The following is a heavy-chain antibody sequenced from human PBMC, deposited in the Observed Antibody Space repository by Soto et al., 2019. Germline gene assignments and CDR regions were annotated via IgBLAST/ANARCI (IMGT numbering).Heavy chain of an antibody. CDR2: ISYDGSNK. V-gene: IGHV3-30*18. CDR3: AKDGDTAMYYFDY. CDR1: GFTFSSYG. Sequence: GGSLRLSCAASGFTFSSYGMHWVRQAPGKGLEWVAVISYDGSNKYYADSVKGRFTISRDNSKNTLYLQMNSLRAEDTAVYYCAKDGDTAMYYFDYWGQGTLVTVSS. J-gene: IGHJ4*02. D-gene: IGHD5-18*01.